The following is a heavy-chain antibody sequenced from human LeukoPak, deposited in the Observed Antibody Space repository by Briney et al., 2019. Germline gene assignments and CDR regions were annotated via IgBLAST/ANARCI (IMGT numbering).Heavy chain of an antibody. CDR2: IYHSGST. CDR1: GYSISSGYY. J-gene: IGHJ4*02. CDR3: ARERWLRYFDY. Sequence: SETLSLTCTVSGYSISSGYYWGWIRQPPGKGLEWIGSIYHSGSTYYNPSLKSRVTISVDTSKNQFSLKLSSVTAADTAVYYCARERWLRYFDYWGQGTLVTVSS. V-gene: IGHV4-38-2*02. D-gene: IGHD5-12*01.